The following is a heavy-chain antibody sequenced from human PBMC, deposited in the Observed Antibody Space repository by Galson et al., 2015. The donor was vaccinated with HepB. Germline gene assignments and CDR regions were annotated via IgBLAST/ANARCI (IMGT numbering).Heavy chain of an antibody. Sequence: QSGAEVKKPGDSLKISCKASGYTFTAYWIGWVRQMPGKGLEWMGIIYPGDSDTRYSPSLQGQVTISADKSITTAYLQWSSLNASDTAMYYCARHRKHVSRSIAFDIWGQGTMITVSS. CDR1: GYTFTAYW. V-gene: IGHV5-51*01. CDR3: ARHRKHVSRSIAFDI. J-gene: IGHJ3*02. CDR2: IYPGDSDT.